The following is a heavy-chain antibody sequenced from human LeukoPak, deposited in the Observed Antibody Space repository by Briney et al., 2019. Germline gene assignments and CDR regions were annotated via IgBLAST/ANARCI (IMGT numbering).Heavy chain of an antibody. Sequence: SETLSLTCAVYGGSFSGYYWSWIRQPPGKGLEWIGEINHSGSTNYNPSLKSRVTISVDTSKNQFSLKLSSVTAADTAVYYCALHDYGGNSAGYWGQGTLVTVSS. CDR1: GGSFSGYY. J-gene: IGHJ4*02. CDR3: ALHDYGGNSAGY. D-gene: IGHD4-23*01. CDR2: INHSGST. V-gene: IGHV4-34*01.